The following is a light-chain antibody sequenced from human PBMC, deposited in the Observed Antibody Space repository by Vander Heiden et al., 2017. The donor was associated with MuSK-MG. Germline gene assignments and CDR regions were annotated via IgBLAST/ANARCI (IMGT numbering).Light chain of an antibody. CDR2: AAS. J-gene: IGKJ3*01. Sequence: IRMTQSPSSFSASTGDRVTITCRASQGISSYLAWYQQKPGKAPKLLIYAASTLQSGVPSRFSGSGSGTDFTLTISCLQSEDFATYYCQQYYSYPLTFGPGTKVDIK. CDR3: QQYYSYPLT. CDR1: QGISSY. V-gene: IGKV1-8*01.